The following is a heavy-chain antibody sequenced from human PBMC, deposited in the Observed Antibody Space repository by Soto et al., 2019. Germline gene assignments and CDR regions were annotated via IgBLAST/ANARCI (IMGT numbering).Heavy chain of an antibody. V-gene: IGHV3-23*01. CDR1: GFTFSSYA. CDR2: IRGSGGST. CDR3: AKDQGYSYGYSNY. Sequence: GGSLRLSCAASGFTFSSYAMSWVRQAPGKGLEWVSAIRGSGGSTYYADSVKGRFTISRDNSKNTLYLHMNSLRAEDTAVYYCAKDQGYSYGYSNYWGQGTLVTVSS. D-gene: IGHD5-18*01. J-gene: IGHJ4*02.